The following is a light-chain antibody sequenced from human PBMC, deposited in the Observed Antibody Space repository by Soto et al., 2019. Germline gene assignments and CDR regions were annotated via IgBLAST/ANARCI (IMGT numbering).Light chain of an antibody. CDR2: AAS. J-gene: IGKJ1*01. Sequence: DIQMTQSPSSLSASVGDRVTITCRASQSISSYLNWYQQKPGKAPKLLIYAASSLQSGVPSRFSGSGTGTDLTLTISSLQPEDFATYYCPQSYSTPPWTFGQGPKVEIK. CDR3: PQSYSTPPWT. V-gene: IGKV1-39*01. CDR1: QSISSY.